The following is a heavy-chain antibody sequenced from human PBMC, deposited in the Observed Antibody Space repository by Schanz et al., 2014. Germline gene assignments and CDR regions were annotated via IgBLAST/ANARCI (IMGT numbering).Heavy chain of an antibody. J-gene: IGHJ6*02. CDR1: GFTFSSYW. D-gene: IGHD3-22*01. V-gene: IGHV3-7*01. CDR2: IILDGSEK. Sequence: EVQLVESGGGLVQPGGSLRLSCAASGFTFSSYWMSWVRQAPGKGLEWVANIILDGSEKYYVGSVKGRFTISRDNAKNSLYLQLNSLRAEDTAVYYCVKDLQRKLLRDDPYYGMDVWGQGTTVTVSS. CDR3: VKDLQRKLLRDDPYYGMDV.